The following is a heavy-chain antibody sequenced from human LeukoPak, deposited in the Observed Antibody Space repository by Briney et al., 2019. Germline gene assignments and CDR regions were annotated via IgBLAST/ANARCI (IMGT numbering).Heavy chain of an antibody. J-gene: IGHJ4*02. CDR3: ARRSKVLWFGESIDY. D-gene: IGHD3-10*01. V-gene: IGHV1-8*01. CDR1: GYTFTSYD. CDR2: MNPNSSNT. Sequence: ASVKVSCKASGYTFTSYDINWMRQPTGQGLEWMGWMNPNSSNTGYAQKFQGRVTMTRNTSISTAYMELSSLRSEDTAVYYCARRSKVLWFGESIDYWGQGTLVTVSS.